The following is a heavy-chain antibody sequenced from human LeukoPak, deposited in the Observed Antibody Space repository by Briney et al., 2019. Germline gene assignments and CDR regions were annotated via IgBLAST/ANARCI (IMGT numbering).Heavy chain of an antibody. CDR1: GFSLSTSGVA. CDR2: IYWNDGK. CDR3: ARRRSPSNGDWFDP. V-gene: IGHV2-5*01. Sequence: ESGPTLVNPTQTLTVTCTFSGFSLSTSGVAVGWFRQPPGGALEWLALIYWNDGKYYSPSLKSRLTIAKDTSKNQVVLTMTNLDPVDTATFYCARRRSPSNGDWFDPWGQGTLVTVSS. D-gene: IGHD4-17*01. J-gene: IGHJ5*02.